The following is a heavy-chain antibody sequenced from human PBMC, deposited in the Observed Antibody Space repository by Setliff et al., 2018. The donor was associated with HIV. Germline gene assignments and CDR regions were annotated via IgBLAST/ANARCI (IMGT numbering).Heavy chain of an antibody. CDR2: IYYSGNT. V-gene: IGHV4-31*03. CDR3: ARGGYNGYESPFDD. Sequence: PSETLSLTCIVSGDSINSGGYYWSWIRQRPGKALEWIGHIYYSGNTHYSPSLKSRLTMSLDRSQNHFFLRLRSVTAADTAVYYCARGGYNGYESPFDDWGRGTLVTVSS. CDR1: GDSINSGGYY. D-gene: IGHD5-12*01. J-gene: IGHJ4*02.